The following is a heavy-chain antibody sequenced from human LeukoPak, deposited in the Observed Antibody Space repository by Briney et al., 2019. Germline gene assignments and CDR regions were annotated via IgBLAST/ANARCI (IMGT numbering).Heavy chain of an antibody. CDR3: ARDSLGYCSSTSCNPARKNWFDP. D-gene: IGHD2-2*01. V-gene: IGHV1-46*01. Sequence: WMGIINPSGGSTSYAQKFQGRVTMPRDMSTSTVYMELSSLRSEDTAVYYCARDSLGYCSSTSCNPARKNWFDPWGQGTLVTVSS. J-gene: IGHJ5*02. CDR2: INPSGGST.